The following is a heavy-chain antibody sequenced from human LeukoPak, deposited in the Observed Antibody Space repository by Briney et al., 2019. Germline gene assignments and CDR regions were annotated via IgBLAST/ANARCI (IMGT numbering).Heavy chain of an antibody. CDR3: AREGRGTVITFGGVIAPNWFDP. V-gene: IGHV1-46*01. CDR1: GYTFTSYC. Sequence: ASVKVSCKASGYTFTSYCMHWVRQAPGQGLEWMGIINPSGGSTSYAQKFQGRVTMTRDTSTSTVYMELSSLRSEDTAVYYCAREGRGTVITFGGVIAPNWFDPWGQGTLVTVSS. CDR2: INPSGGST. J-gene: IGHJ5*02. D-gene: IGHD3-16*02.